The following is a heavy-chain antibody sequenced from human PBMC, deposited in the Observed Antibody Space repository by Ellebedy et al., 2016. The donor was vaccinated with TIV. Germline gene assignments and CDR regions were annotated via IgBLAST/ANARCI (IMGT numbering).Heavy chain of an antibody. J-gene: IGHJ4*02. CDR2: INPSGGST. Sequence: AASVKVSCKASGHTFTSYYMHWVRQAPGQGLEWMGIINPSGGSTSYAQKFQGRVTMTRDTSTSTVYMELSSLRSEDTAVYYCARANYYGSGSSLNDYWGQGTLVTVSS. CDR1: GHTFTSYY. V-gene: IGHV1-46*01. CDR3: ARANYYGSGSSLNDY. D-gene: IGHD3-10*01.